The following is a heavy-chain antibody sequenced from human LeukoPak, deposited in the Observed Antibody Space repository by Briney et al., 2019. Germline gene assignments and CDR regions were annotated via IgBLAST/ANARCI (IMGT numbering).Heavy chain of an antibody. J-gene: IGHJ2*01. Sequence: SQTLSLTCAVSGDSVSSNSAAWNWIRQSPSRGLEWLGRTYYRSKWYNDYAVSVKSRITINPDTSKNQFSLQLNSVTPEDTAVYYCARDSPLTTVTTFPYWYFDLWGRGTLVTVSS. CDR3: ARDSPLTTVTTFPYWYFDL. D-gene: IGHD4-17*01. CDR2: TYYRSKWYN. CDR1: GDSVSSNSAA. V-gene: IGHV6-1*01.